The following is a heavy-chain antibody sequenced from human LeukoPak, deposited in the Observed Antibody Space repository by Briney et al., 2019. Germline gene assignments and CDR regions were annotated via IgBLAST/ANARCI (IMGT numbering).Heavy chain of an antibody. CDR2: INPYSGGT. Sequence: GASVKVSCKASGYTFTSYGISWVRQAPGQGLEWMGWINPYSGGTNYAQKFQGRVTMTRDTSTSTAYMELSRLRSDDTAVYYCARDDGGYPYYMDVWGKGTTVTVSS. J-gene: IGHJ6*03. CDR1: GYTFTSYG. V-gene: IGHV1-2*02. D-gene: IGHD5-12*01. CDR3: ARDDGGYPYYMDV.